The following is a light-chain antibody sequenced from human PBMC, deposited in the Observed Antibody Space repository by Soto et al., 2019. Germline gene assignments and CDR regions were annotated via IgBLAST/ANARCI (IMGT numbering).Light chain of an antibody. Sequence: QSVLTQPPSASGTPGQRVTISCSGSSSNIGSNTVNWYQQLPGTAPKPLIYSNNQRPSGVPDRFSGSKSGTSASLAISGLQSEDEADYYCAAWDDSLNGPGVFGGGTKVTVL. J-gene: IGLJ2*01. CDR3: AAWDDSLNGPGV. V-gene: IGLV1-44*01. CDR1: SSNIGSNT. CDR2: SNN.